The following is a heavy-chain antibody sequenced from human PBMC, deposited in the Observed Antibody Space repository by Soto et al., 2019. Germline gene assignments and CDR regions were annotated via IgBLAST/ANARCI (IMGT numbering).Heavy chain of an antibody. CDR3: ARDSGWFDP. J-gene: IGHJ5*02. CDR1: GGSIRISDYL. D-gene: IGHD7-27*01. CDR2: VYHSGST. Sequence: SETLSLTCTVSGGSIRISDYLWGWVRQPPGKALEWIASVYHSGSTYYNPSLKSRVTMSVDTSNNRFALTLSSVTAADTAVYYCARDSGWFDPWGRGTLVTSPQ. V-gene: IGHV4-39*01.